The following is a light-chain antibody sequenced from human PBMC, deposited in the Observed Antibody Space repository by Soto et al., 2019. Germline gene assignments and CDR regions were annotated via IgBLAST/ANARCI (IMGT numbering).Light chain of an antibody. CDR1: QSVSSN. Sequence: EIVMTQSPATLSVSPGERATLSCRASQSVSSNLAWYQQKPGQAPRLLIYGASTRATGIPARFSGSGSGTEFTLTISSLQSEDFATYFCQQSYTTPITFGQGTRL. CDR2: GAS. V-gene: IGKV3-15*01. J-gene: IGKJ5*01. CDR3: QQSYTTPIT.